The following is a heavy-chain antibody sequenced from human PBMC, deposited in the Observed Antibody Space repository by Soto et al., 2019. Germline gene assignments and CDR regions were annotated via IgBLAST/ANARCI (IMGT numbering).Heavy chain of an antibody. CDR3: AKDHYDFWSGYPYYYYGMDV. Sequence: GGSLRLSCAASGFTFSSYVMHWVRQAPGKGLEWVAVISYDGSNKYYADSVKGRFTISRDNSKNTLYLQMNRLRAEDTAVYYCAKDHYDFWSGYPYYYYGMDVWGQGTTVPV. V-gene: IGHV3-30*18. CDR2: ISYDGSNK. J-gene: IGHJ6*02. D-gene: IGHD3-3*01. CDR1: GFTFSSYV.